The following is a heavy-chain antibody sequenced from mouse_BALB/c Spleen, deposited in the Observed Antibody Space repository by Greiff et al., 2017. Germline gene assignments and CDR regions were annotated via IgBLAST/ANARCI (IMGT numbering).Heavy chain of an antibody. Sequence: DVMLVESGGGLVQPGGSMKLSCVASGFTFSSYWMSWVRQSPEKGLEWVAEIRLKSDNYATHYAESVKGKFTISRDDSKSRLYLQMNSLRAEDTGIYYCTAGNAYWGQGTLVTVSA. CDR1: GFTFSSYW. CDR3: TAGNAY. V-gene: IGHV6-6*02. CDR2: IRLKSDNYAT. J-gene: IGHJ3*01. D-gene: IGHD4-1*01.